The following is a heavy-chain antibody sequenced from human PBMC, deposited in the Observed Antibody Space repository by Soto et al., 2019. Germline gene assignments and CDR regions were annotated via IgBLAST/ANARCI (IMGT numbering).Heavy chain of an antibody. CDR2: IIPTFGTG. CDR3: ASFDGTLVRGGRSSPYEMDV. CDR1: GGTFNNYA. V-gene: IGHV1-69*01. J-gene: IGHJ6*02. Sequence: QVLLVQSGPEVKKPGSSVKVSCKASGGTFNNYAINWVRQAPGKGLGWMGGIIPTFGTGNHAQKFQCRVTITADESTTTAYMELNSLRSEDTAIYYCASFDGTLVRGGRSSPYEMDVWGQGTTVIVSS. D-gene: IGHD3-10*01.